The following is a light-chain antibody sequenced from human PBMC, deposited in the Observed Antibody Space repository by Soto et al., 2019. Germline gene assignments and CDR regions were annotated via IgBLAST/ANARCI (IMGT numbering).Light chain of an antibody. CDR3: QQRSIWHT. CDR1: QSVDSY. J-gene: IGKJ4*01. CDR2: DAS. V-gene: IGKV3-11*01. Sequence: VVLTQSPATLSLSPGERATLSCRASQSVDSYLAWYQQKPGQAPRLLISDASNRATGIPARFSGSGSGTDFTLTSSSLEPEDSAVYFFQQRSIWHTFGGGTKVEIK.